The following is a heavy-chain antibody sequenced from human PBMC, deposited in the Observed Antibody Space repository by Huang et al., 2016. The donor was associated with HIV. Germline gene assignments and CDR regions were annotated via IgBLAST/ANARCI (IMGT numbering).Heavy chain of an antibody. D-gene: IGHD2-21*01. CDR2: FAPEHGET. CDR1: GYTLTELS. J-gene: IGHJ3*02. CDR3: ATGFDTYYDI. V-gene: IGHV1-24*01. Sequence: QVQLVQSGAEVKKPGASVKVSCKVSGYTLTELSIHWVRQATGKGLAWMGGFAPEHGETNYAKNFQGRVTMTEDTSTDTAYMELNSLRSEDTAVYYCATGFDTYYDILGQGTMVIASS.